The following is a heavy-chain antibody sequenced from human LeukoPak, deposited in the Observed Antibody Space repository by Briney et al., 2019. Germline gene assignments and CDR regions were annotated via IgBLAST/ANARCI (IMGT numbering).Heavy chain of an antibody. J-gene: IGHJ4*02. CDR2: INPNSGGT. CDR3: ARERTRGYCSSTSCYMSYGY. Sequence: ASVKVSCKASGYTFTCYYMHWVRQAPGQGLEWMGWINPNSGGTNYAQKFQGRVTMTRDTSISTAYMELSRLRSDDTAVYYCARERTRGYCSSTSCYMSYGYWGQGTLVTVSS. V-gene: IGHV1-2*02. CDR1: GYTFTCYY. D-gene: IGHD2-2*02.